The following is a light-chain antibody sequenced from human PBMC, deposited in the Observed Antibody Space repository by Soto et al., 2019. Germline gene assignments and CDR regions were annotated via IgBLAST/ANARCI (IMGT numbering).Light chain of an antibody. CDR3: QQYNNWPLYS. CDR1: QGVGTN. Sequence: EIVMTQSPGTLSVSPGERATLSCRASQGVGTNLAWYQQRPGQAPRLLIYAASTRATGIPARFSGRGSGTEFTLTISSLQSVDFALYFGQQYNNWPLYSFGQGTKLYSK. V-gene: IGKV3-15*01. CDR2: AAS. J-gene: IGKJ2*01.